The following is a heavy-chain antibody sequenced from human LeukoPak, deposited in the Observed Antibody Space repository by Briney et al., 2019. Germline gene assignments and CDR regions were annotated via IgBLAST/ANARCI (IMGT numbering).Heavy chain of an antibody. V-gene: IGHV4-4*08. D-gene: IGHD3-3*02. CDR1: GGSISSFH. CDR2: IYNSGST. J-gene: IGHJ4*02. CDR3: AREGHFWSGYYTLDY. Sequence: SETLSLTCTVSGGSISSFHWSWIRQPPGKGLEWIGDIYNSGSTNYNPSLKSRVTISVDKSKNQFSLKLSSVTAADTAVYYCAREGHFWSGYYTLDYWGQGTLVTVSS.